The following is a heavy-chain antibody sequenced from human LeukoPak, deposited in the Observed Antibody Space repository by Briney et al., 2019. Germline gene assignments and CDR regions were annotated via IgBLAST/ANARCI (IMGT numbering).Heavy chain of an antibody. J-gene: IGHJ3*02. Sequence: GGSLRLSCAASGFTFDDYAMHWVRQPPGKGLQWVSGISWNSGSIGYADSVKGRFTISRDNAKNSLYLQMNSLRAEDTALYYCAKDMGGFLEGDAFDIWGQGTKVTVSS. V-gene: IGHV3-9*01. D-gene: IGHD1-1*01. CDR2: ISWNSGSI. CDR3: AKDMGGFLEGDAFDI. CDR1: GFTFDDYA.